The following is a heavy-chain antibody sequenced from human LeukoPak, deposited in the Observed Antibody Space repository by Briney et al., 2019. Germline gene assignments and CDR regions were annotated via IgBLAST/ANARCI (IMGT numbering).Heavy chain of an antibody. J-gene: IGHJ4*02. CDR3: ARGPPSLIAYRIFDY. CDR1: GGSISSYY. V-gene: IGHV4-59*12. D-gene: IGHD3-3*02. Sequence: SETLSLTCTVSGGSISSYYWSWIRQPPGKGLECLGNIYYSGSANYNPSLKSRVTISVDTSKNQLSLILTSVTTADTAVYYCARGPPSLIAYRIFDYWGQGTLVTVSS. CDR2: IYYSGSA.